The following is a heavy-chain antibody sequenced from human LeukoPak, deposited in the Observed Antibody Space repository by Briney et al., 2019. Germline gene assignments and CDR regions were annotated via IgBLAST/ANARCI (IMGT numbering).Heavy chain of an antibody. CDR3: ARDSTDYYDSSGYYPFDY. CDR2: ISGSGGGGST. D-gene: IGHD3-22*01. Sequence: GGSPRLSSAASGFTLSKHAMSCVRLAPGKGLEWVSGISGSGGGGSTYYADPVKGRFTISRDNSKNSLYLQMNSLRAEDTAVYYCARDSTDYYDSSGYYPFDYWGQGTLVTVSS. CDR1: GFTLSKHA. J-gene: IGHJ4*02. V-gene: IGHV3-23*01.